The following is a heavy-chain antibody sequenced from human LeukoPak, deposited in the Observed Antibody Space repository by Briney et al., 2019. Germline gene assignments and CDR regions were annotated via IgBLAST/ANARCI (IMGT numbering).Heavy chain of an antibody. Sequence: SETLSLTCTVSGGSISSDYWSWIRQPPGKGLEWIGYIYYSGSTNYNPSLKSRVTISVDTSKNQFSLKLSSVTAADTAVYYCARRWELLYAFDIWGQGAMVTVSS. CDR1: GGSISSDY. D-gene: IGHD1-26*01. J-gene: IGHJ3*02. CDR2: IYYSGST. CDR3: ARRWELLYAFDI. V-gene: IGHV4-59*08.